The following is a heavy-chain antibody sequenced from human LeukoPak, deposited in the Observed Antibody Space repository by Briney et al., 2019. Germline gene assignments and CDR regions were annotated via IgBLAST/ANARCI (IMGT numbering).Heavy chain of an antibody. V-gene: IGHV3-23*01. CDR2: ISGSGGST. J-gene: IGHJ5*02. D-gene: IGHD6-13*01. CDR3: AKDPYSSSYQLNWFDP. CDR1: GFPFSSYA. Sequence: PGGSLRLSCAASGFPFSSYAMSWVRQAPGKGLEWVSAISGSGGSTYYADSVKGRFTISRDNSKNTLYLQMNSLRAEDTAVYYCAKDPYSSSYQLNWFDPWGQGTLVTVSS.